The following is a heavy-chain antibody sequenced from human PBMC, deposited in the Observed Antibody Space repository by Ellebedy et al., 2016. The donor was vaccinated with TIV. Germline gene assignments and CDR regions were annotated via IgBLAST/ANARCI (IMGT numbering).Heavy chain of an antibody. V-gene: IGHV3-66*01. J-gene: IGHJ3*01. D-gene: IGHD1-26*01. Sequence: GESLKISCTASGFTVTSNYMNWIRQAPGKGLEWVSVTYSGGTTYYADSVKGRFIISRDNSKNTLYLQMDSLRAEDTAVYYCAKDIDSGSYYLDASDVWGQGTKVTVSS. CDR1: GFTVTSNY. CDR3: AKDIDSGSYYLDASDV. CDR2: TYSGGTT.